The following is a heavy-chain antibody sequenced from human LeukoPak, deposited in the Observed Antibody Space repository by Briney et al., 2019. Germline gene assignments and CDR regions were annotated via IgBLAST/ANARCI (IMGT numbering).Heavy chain of an antibody. CDR3: AREIAAGPIYAFDI. CDR2: IIPIFGTA. V-gene: IGHV1-69*06. D-gene: IGHD6-13*01. CDR1: GFIFTSYA. Sequence: SVKVSCKTSGFIFTSYAFTWVRQAPGQGLEWMGGIIPIFGTANYAQKFQGRVTITADKSTSTAYMELSSLRSEDTAVYYCAREIAAGPIYAFDIWGQGTMVTVSS. J-gene: IGHJ3*02.